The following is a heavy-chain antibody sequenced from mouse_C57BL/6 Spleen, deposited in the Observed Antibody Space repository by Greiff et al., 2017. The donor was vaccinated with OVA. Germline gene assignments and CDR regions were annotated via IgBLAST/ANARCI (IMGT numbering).Heavy chain of an antibody. V-gene: IGHV14-1*01. D-gene: IGHD1-1*01. CDR2: IDPEDGDT. Sequence: EVQLQQSGAELVRPGASVKLSCTASGFNIKDYYMHWVKQRPEQGLEWIGRIDPEDGDTEYAPKFQGKATMTADTASNTAYLQLSSLTSEDTAVYYCTTWNTVVATPYWYFDVWGTGTTVTVSS. CDR3: TTWNTVVATPYWYFDV. CDR1: GFNIKDYY. J-gene: IGHJ1*03.